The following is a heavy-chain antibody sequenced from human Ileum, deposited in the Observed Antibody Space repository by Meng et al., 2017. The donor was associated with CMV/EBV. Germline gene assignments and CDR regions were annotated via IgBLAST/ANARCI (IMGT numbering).Heavy chain of an antibody. CDR2: ISSSGSTI. J-gene: IGHJ4*02. V-gene: IGHV3-48*03. CDR1: GFTFRSYE. D-gene: IGHD2-2*01. CDR3: AIFVTVPAAADY. Sequence: GGSLRLFCAASGFTFRSYEMNWVRQAPGKGLEWVSYISSSGSTIYYADSVKGRFTISRDNAKNSLYLQMNSLRAEDTAVYYCAIFVTVPAAADYWGQGTLVTVSS.